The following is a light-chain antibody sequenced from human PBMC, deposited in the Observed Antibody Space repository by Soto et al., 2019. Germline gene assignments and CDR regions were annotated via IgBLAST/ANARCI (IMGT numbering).Light chain of an antibody. V-gene: IGKV2-30*02. CDR3: MQGTHWPIT. CDR1: QSLVHSDGIAY. Sequence: DVVMTQSPLSLPVTLGQAASISFRSDQSLVHSDGIAYFSWFQQRPGRSPRRLIYKVSNRDSGVPARFSGSGSGTDFALKISRVEAEDVGVYYCMQGTHWPITFGQGTRLEI. CDR2: KVS. J-gene: IGKJ5*01.